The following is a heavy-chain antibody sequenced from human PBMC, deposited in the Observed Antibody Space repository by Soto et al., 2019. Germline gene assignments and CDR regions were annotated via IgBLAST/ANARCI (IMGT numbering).Heavy chain of an antibody. V-gene: IGHV1-69*01. CDR2: IIPIFGTA. CDR3: ARGRYSSSSVSYYYYGMDV. Sequence: QVQLVQSGAEVKKPGSSVKVSCKASGGTFSSYAISWVRQAPGQGLEWMGGIIPIFGTANYAQKFQGRVMITADESTSTAYMELSSLRSEDTAVYYCARGRYSSSSVSYYYYGMDVWGQGTTVTVSS. D-gene: IGHD6-6*01. CDR1: GGTFSSYA. J-gene: IGHJ6*02.